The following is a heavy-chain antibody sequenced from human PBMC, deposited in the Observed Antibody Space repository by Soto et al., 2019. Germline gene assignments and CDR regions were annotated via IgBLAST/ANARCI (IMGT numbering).Heavy chain of an antibody. CDR1: GGSISSGDYY. CDR2: IYYSGSN. D-gene: IGHD3-22*01. CDR3: AGTPNYYYDSSGYFDY. J-gene: IGHJ4*02. V-gene: IGHV4-30-4*01. Sequence: SETLSLTCTVSGGSISSGDYYWSWIRQPPGKGLELIGYIYYSGSNYYNPSLKSRVTISVDTSKNQFSLKLSSVTDADTAVYYCAGTPNYYYDSSGYFDYWGQGTLVTVS.